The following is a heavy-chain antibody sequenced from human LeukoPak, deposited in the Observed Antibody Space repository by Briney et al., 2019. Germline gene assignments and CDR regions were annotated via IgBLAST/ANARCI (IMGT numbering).Heavy chain of an antibody. CDR2: IYYSGST. Sequence: PSETLSLTCTVSGGSISSSSYYWGWIRQPPGKGLEWIGSIYYSGSTYYNPSLKSRVTISVDTSKNQFSLKLSSVTAADTAVYYCARGDYKKLPGIAVAGTLGFAAHWGQGTLVTVSS. D-gene: IGHD6-19*01. CDR1: GGSISSSSYY. V-gene: IGHV4-39*07. J-gene: IGHJ4*02. CDR3: ARGDYKKLPGIAVAGTLGFAAH.